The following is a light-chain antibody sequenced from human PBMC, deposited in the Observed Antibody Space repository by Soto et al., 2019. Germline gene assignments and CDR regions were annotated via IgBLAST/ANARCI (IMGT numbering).Light chain of an antibody. J-gene: IGKJ1*01. CDR2: MAS. V-gene: IGKV1-5*03. CDR3: QQYNIYWT. CDR1: QSINRW. Sequence: DIQMTQSPSTLSASVGDRVIITCRASQSINRWVAWYQQKPEKAPKLLIYMASTLDSGVPSRFSGSGSGTEFTLTISSLQPDDFATYYCQQYNIYWTFGQGTKVEIK.